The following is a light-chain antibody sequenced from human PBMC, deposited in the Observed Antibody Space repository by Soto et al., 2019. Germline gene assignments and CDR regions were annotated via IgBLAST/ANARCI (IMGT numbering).Light chain of an antibody. Sequence: EIVLTQSPGTLSLSPGERATLSCRASLSVSSDLAWYRQKPGRAPRLLIYGASSRATGIPDRFSGSGSGTDFTLTISRLEPEDFAVYYCQQYGSSPRTFGQGTKVDIK. CDR2: GAS. J-gene: IGKJ1*01. V-gene: IGKV3-20*01. CDR3: QQYGSSPRT. CDR1: LSVSSD.